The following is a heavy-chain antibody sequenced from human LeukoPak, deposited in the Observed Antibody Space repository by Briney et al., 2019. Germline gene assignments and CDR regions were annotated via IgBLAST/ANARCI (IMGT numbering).Heavy chain of an antibody. J-gene: IGHJ4*02. CDR3: ARHPRGSSRNGFDY. CDR2: IYYSGST. CDR1: GGSISSSSYY. V-gene: IGHV4-39*01. Sequence: SETLSLTCTVSGGSISSSSYYWGWIRQPPGKGLEWIGSIYYSGSTYYNPSLKSRVTVSVDTSKNQFSLKLSSVTAADTAVYYCARHPRGSSRNGFDYWGQGTLVTVSS. D-gene: IGHD6-6*01.